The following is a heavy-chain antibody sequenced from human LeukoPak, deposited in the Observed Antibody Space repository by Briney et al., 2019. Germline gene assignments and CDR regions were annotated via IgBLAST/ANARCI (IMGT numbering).Heavy chain of an antibody. J-gene: IGHJ5*02. D-gene: IGHD2-15*01. CDR1: GYTFTSYG. V-gene: IGHV1-18*01. Sequence: GASVKVSCKASGYTFTSYGISWVRQAPGQGLEWMGWISAYSGNTNYAQKLQGRVTMTTGTSTSTAYMELRSLRSDDTAVYYCAKGDCSGGSCYPLPSWFDPWGQGTLVTVSS. CDR2: ISAYSGNT. CDR3: AKGDCSGGSCYPLPSWFDP.